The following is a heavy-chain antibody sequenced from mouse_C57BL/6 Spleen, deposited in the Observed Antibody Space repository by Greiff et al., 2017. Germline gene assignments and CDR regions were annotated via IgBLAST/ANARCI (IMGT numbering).Heavy chain of an antibody. D-gene: IGHD2-3*01. CDR3: ARTQDGYYRDAMDY. CDR1: GFSLTSYG. Sequence: VQRVESGPGLVQPSQSLSITCTVSGFSLTSYGVHWVRQSPGKGLEWLGVIWSGGSTDYNAAFISRLSISKDNSKSQVFFKMNSLQADDTAIYYCARTQDGYYRDAMDYWGQGTSVTVSS. J-gene: IGHJ4*01. CDR2: IWSGGST. V-gene: IGHV2-2*01.